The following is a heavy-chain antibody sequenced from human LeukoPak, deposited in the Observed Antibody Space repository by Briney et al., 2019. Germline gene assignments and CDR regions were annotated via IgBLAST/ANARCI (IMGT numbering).Heavy chain of an antibody. CDR2: FDPEDGET. CDR3: ATDHYYGSGSYEYY. J-gene: IGHJ4*02. CDR1: GYTLTELS. D-gene: IGHD3-10*01. Sequence: ASVKVSCKVSGYTLTELSMHWVRQAPGKGLEWTGGFDPEDGETIYAQKFQGRVTMTEDTSTDTAYMELSSLRSEDTAVYYCATDHYYGSGSYEYYWGQGTLVTVSS. V-gene: IGHV1-24*01.